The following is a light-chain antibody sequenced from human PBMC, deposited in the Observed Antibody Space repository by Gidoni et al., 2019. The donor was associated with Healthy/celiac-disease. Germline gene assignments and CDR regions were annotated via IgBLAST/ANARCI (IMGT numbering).Light chain of an antibody. V-gene: IGKV4-1*01. J-gene: IGKJ2*01. CDR2: WAS. Sequence: DIVMTQSPDSLAVSLGERATINCKSSQSVLYSSNNKNYLAWYQQKPGHPPKLLIYWASTRESGVPDRFSGSGSGTDFTLTISSLQAEDVAVYYCQQYYSTLYTFXQXTKLEIK. CDR1: QSVLYSSNNKNY. CDR3: QQYYSTLYT.